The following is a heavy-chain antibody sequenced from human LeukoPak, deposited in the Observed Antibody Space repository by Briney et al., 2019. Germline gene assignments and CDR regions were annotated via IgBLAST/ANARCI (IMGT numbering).Heavy chain of an antibody. Sequence: SETLSLTCTVSGASISSYYWSWIRQPPGKGLEWIGYIYYSGGTNYNPSLKSRVTISLDTSKNQFSLKLSSVTAADTAVYYCARITSATWASLGYWGQGTLVTVSS. J-gene: IGHJ4*02. D-gene: IGHD5-12*01. V-gene: IGHV4-59*01. CDR2: IYYSGGT. CDR3: ARITSATWASLGY. CDR1: GASISSYY.